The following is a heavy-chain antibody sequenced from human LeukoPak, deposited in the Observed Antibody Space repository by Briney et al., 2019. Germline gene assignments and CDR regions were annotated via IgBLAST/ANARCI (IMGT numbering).Heavy chain of an antibody. CDR1: GYSFTAYN. V-gene: IGHV1-3*04. CDR3: ARETFGTSRPSDY. D-gene: IGHD2-2*01. Sequence: ASVKFSCKASGYSFTAYNIHWVRQAPGQRLEWMGWINTGFGNTKYAQNFQGRVIITRDTSANTAYMELRSLRSEDTAVYWCARETFGTSRPSDYWGQGTLVTVSS. J-gene: IGHJ4*02. CDR2: INTGFGNT.